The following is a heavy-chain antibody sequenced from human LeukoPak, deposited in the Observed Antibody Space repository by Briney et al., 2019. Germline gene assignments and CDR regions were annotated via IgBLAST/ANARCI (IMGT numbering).Heavy chain of an antibody. J-gene: IGHJ6*02. CDR1: GFTFSSYA. CDR3: AREYSSPHRRGYCYYGMDV. V-gene: IGHV3-23*01. Sequence: GGSLRLSCAASGFTFSSYAMSWVRQAPGKGLEWVSAISGSGGSTYYADSVKGRFTISRDNSKNTLYLQMNSLRAEDTAVYYCAREYSSPHRRGYCYYGMDVWGQGTTVTVSS. D-gene: IGHD6-13*01. CDR2: ISGSGGST.